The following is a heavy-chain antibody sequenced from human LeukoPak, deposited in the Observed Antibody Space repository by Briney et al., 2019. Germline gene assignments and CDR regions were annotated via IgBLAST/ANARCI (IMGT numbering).Heavy chain of an antibody. CDR2: IYHSGST. CDR1: GGSISRGGYS. V-gene: IGHV4-30-2*01. J-gene: IGHJ5*02. CDR3: ARESSSFNWFDP. Sequence: SETLSLTCTVSGGSISRGGYSWSWIRQPPGKGLEWIGYIYHSGSTYYNPSLKSRVTISVDRSKTQFSLKLSSVTAADTAVYYGARESSSFNWFDPWGQGTLVTVSS. D-gene: IGHD6-13*01.